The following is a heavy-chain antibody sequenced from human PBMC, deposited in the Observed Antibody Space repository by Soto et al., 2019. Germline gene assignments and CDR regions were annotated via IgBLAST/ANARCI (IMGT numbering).Heavy chain of an antibody. V-gene: IGHV4-59*01. CDR2: IRYSGST. J-gene: IGHJ4*02. CDR1: GGSISSYY. CDR3: AREAPRGTQDY. Sequence: SETLSLTCTVSGGSISSYYWTWIRQPPGKRLEWIGYIRYSGSTNYSPPLKSRATISVDTSKNQFSLKLSSVTAADTAVYYCAREAPRGTQDYWGQGTLVTVSS. D-gene: IGHD3-10*01.